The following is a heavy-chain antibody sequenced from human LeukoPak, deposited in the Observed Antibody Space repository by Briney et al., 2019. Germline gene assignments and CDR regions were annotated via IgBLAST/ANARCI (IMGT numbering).Heavy chain of an antibody. CDR2: INHSGST. CDR1: GGSFSGYY. CDR3: ARDGGVAPHNWFDP. Sequence: SETLSLTCAVYGGSFSGYYWSWIRQPPGRGLEWIGEINHSGSTNYNPSLKSRVTISVDTSKNQFSLKLSSVTAADTAVYYCARDGGVAPHNWFDPWGQGTLVTVSS. V-gene: IGHV4-34*01. D-gene: IGHD2-8*02. J-gene: IGHJ5*02.